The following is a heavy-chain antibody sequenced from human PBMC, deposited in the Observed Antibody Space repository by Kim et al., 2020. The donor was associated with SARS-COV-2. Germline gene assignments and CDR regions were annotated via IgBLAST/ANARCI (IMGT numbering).Heavy chain of an antibody. CDR2: ISGSGGST. V-gene: IGHV3-23*01. J-gene: IGHJ3*02. CDR3: AKPDDSSGYWGDAFDI. CDR1: GFTFSSYA. D-gene: IGHD3-22*01. Sequence: GGSLRLSCAASGFTFSSYAMSWVRQAPWKGLEWVSAISGSGGSTYYADSVKGRFTISRDNSKNTLYLQMNSLRAEDTAVYYCAKPDDSSGYWGDAFDIWGQGTMVTVSS.